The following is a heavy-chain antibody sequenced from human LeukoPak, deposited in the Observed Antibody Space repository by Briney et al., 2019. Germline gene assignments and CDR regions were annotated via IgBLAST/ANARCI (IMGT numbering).Heavy chain of an antibody. V-gene: IGHV3-30*18. D-gene: IGHD2-2*01. Sequence: GGSLRLSCAASGXTFSSYGVHWVRQAPGKGLEWVAAISYDGSDKYYADSVKGRFTISKDNSKNTLSLQMNSLRAEDTAVFFCAKALRYCSGTSCYEASGMDVWGQGTTVTVSS. CDR3: AKALRYCSGTSCYEASGMDV. CDR1: GXTFSSYG. J-gene: IGHJ6*02. CDR2: ISYDGSDK.